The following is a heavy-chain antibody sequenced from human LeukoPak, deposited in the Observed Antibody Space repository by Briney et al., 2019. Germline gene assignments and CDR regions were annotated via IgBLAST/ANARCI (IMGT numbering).Heavy chain of an antibody. CDR1: GGSIGSDS. J-gene: IGHJ5*02. CDR2: IYSSGTS. Sequence: PSETLSLTCPVSGGSIGSDSWSWNRQPPGKGLEYIGFIYSSGTSNYNPSLKSRVTMSVDTSKSQFSLKLSSVTAADTALYYWATAMYDLQLGAWFDPWGQGTLVTVSS. V-gene: IGHV4-59*01. D-gene: IGHD3-3*01. CDR3: ATAMYDLQLGAWFDP.